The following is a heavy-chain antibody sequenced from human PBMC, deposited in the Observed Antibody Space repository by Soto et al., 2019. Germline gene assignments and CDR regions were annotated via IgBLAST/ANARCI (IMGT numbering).Heavy chain of an antibody. CDR3: AILPTGYPNWFGP. V-gene: IGHV3-23*01. J-gene: IGHJ5*02. CDR2: ILTSVDNT. Sequence: SLRLSCAASGCTFSNYAMSWVRQAPGKGLEWVSAILTSVDNTYYADSVKGRFTISRDNSKNTLYLQMNSLRAEDTALYYCAILPTGYPNWFGPWGQGTLVTVSS. D-gene: IGHD3-9*01. CDR1: GCTFSNYA.